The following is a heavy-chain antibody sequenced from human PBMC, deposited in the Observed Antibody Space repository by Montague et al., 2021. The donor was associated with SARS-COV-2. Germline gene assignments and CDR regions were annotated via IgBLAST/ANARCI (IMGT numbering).Heavy chain of an antibody. CDR3: ARGRDERGYSFGYYYFDL. D-gene: IGHD5-18*01. V-gene: IGHV4-59*02. Sequence: SETLSLTCTISGGSVSPYYWSWIRQPPGKGLEWIGYMHYRGSTNYNPSLESRVTMSLDTSENRFSLKLTSVTAAETAVYFCARGRDERGYSFGYYYFDLWGQGTLVTVSS. J-gene: IGHJ4*02. CDR1: GGSVSPYY. CDR2: MHYRGST.